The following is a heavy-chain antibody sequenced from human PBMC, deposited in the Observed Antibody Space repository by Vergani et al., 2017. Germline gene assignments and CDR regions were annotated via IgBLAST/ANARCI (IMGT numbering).Heavy chain of an antibody. V-gene: IGHV2-5*01. Sequence: QESGPGLVKPSETLSLTCTVSGGSISSSSYYWGWIRQPPGKALEWLALIYWNDDKRYSPSLKSRLTITKDTSKNQVVLTMTNMDPVDTATYYCAHRRRASCYGYWGQGTLVTVSS. D-gene: IGHD2-2*01. CDR1: GGSISSSSYY. CDR2: IYWNDDK. J-gene: IGHJ4*02. CDR3: AHRRRASCYGY.